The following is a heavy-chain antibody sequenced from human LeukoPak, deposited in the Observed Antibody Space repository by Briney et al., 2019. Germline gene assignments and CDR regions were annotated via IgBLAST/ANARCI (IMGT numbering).Heavy chain of an antibody. J-gene: IGHJ6*02. CDR2: ISSSSSYI. V-gene: IGHV3-21*01. Sequence: GGSLRLSCAASGFTFSSYSMNWVRQAPGKGLEWVSTISSSSSYIYYADSVKGRFTISRDNAKNSLYLQMNSLRAEDTAVYYCARDRPGYGDYDPLVDYYYGMDVWGQGTTVTVSS. CDR1: GFTFSSYS. D-gene: IGHD4-17*01. CDR3: ARDRPGYGDYDPLVDYYYGMDV.